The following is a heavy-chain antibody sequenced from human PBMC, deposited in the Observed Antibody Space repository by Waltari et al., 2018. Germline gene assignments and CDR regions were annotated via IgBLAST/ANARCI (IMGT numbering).Heavy chain of an antibody. Sequence: QVQLVESGGGVVQPGGSLRLSCAASGFTFSSYGMHWVRQAPGKGMEWVAFIRYDGSNKYYADSVKGRFTISRDNSKNTLYLQMNSLRAEDTAVYYCAKDQRAQLALDYWGQGTLVTVSS. CDR1: GFTFSSYG. V-gene: IGHV3-30*02. CDR3: AKDQRAQLALDY. D-gene: IGHD6-6*01. CDR2: IRYDGSNK. J-gene: IGHJ4*02.